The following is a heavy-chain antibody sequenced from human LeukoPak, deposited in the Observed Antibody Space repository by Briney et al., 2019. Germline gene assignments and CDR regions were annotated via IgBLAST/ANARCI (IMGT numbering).Heavy chain of an antibody. V-gene: IGHV3-15*01. CDR2: IKSKTDGGTT. Sequence: GGSLRLSCAASGFTFSNAWMSWVRQAPGKGLEWAGRIKSKTDGGTTDYAAPVKGRFTISRDDSKNTLYLQMNSLRAEDTAVYYCARITGYSSSWYTVDYWGQGTLVTVSS. D-gene: IGHD6-13*01. CDR1: GFTFSNAW. J-gene: IGHJ4*02. CDR3: ARITGYSSSWYTVDY.